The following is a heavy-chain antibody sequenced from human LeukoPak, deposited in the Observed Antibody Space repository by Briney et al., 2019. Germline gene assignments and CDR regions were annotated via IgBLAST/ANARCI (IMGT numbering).Heavy chain of an antibody. J-gene: IGHJ4*02. V-gene: IGHV3-30*02. CDR1: GFTFCSYD. D-gene: IGHD1-26*01. CDR3: AKDRSGSYYRFDY. Sequence: PGGALRLSCAASGFTFCSYDMHWVRQAPGKGLEWVAFIRYDGSNKYYADSVKGRFTISRDNSKNTLYLQMNSLRAEDTAVYYCAKDRSGSYYRFDYWGQGTLVTVSS. CDR2: IRYDGSNK.